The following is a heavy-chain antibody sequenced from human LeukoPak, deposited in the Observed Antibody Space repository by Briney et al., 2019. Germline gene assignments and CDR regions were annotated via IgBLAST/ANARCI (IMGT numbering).Heavy chain of an antibody. CDR1: GGSISTSNSYY. J-gene: IGHJ3*02. CDR3: ARGTTYCSSTSCYPDAFDI. CDR2: IYFNGST. D-gene: IGHD2-2*01. Sequence: SETLSLTCTVSGGSISTSNSYYWGWIRQPPGKGLEWIGSIYFNGSTYDNPSLKSRVTISVDTSKNQFSLKLTSVTAADTAVYYCARGTTYCSSTSCYPDAFDIWGQGTMVTVSS. V-gene: IGHV4-39*07.